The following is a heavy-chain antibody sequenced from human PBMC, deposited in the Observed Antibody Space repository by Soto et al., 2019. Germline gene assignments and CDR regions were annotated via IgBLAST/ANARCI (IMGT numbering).Heavy chain of an antibody. CDR3: AKDPEVPAARGGVFDY. CDR1: GFTFSGYA. J-gene: IGHJ4*02. D-gene: IGHD2-2*01. Sequence: EVQLLESGGGLVQPGGSLRLSCAASGFTFSGYAMSWVRQAPGKGLEWVSAISGSGGSTYYADSVKGRFTISRDNXKXXRYLQMNSLRAEDTAVYYCAKDPEVPAARGGVFDYWGQGTLVTVSS. CDR2: ISGSGGST. V-gene: IGHV3-23*01.